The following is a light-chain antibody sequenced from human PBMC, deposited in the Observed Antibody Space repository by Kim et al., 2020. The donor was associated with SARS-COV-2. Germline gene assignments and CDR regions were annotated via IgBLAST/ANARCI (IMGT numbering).Light chain of an antibody. CDR3: QVWDRSTDHRV. J-gene: IGLJ3*02. V-gene: IGLV3-21*04. CDR2: YHS. Sequence: SYELTQPPSVSVAPGKTARITCGGNNIGDKSVHWYQQKPGQAPVLVIYYHSDRPSGIPERFSGSKSANTATLTISRVEAGDEADYYCQVWDRSTDHRVFG. CDR1: NIGDKS.